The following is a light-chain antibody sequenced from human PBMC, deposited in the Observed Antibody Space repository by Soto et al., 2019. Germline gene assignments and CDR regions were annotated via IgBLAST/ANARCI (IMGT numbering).Light chain of an antibody. CDR3: QQYGSSPYT. J-gene: IGKJ2*01. Sequence: EIVMTQSPATLSVSPGERATLSCRASQSVNNKVAWYQQKPGQAPRLLIYGASTRATGIPARFSGSGSGTEFTLTISSLQSEDFAVYYCQQYGSSPYTFGQGTKLEI. CDR2: GAS. CDR1: QSVNNK. V-gene: IGKV3-15*01.